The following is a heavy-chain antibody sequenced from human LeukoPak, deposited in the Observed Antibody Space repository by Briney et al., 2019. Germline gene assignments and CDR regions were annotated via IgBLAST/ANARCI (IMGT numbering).Heavy chain of an antibody. CDR1: GVSIKNYY. J-gene: IGHJ5*01. V-gene: IGHV4-30-2*06. CDR2: IYDRGPA. CDR3: ARSRQASGLFNS. Sequence: SETLSLTCTVSGVSIKNYYWSWIRQSPGKGLEWIGCIYDRGPAYYNPSLKSRFTISVDRPKNQFFLNVTSLTAADTAVYFCARSRQASGLFNSWGQGTLVVVSS. D-gene: IGHD3-10*01.